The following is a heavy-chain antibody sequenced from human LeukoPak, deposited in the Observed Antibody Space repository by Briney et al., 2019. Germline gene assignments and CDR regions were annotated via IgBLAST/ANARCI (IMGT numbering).Heavy chain of an antibody. Sequence: PGGSLRLSCAASGFTFSSYGMHWVRQAPGKGLEWVAVISYDGSKKYYADSVKGRFTISRDNSKNTLYLQMNSLRAEGTAVYYCAKGQSYSSGWYGFDYWGQGTLVTVSS. CDR1: GFTFSSYG. V-gene: IGHV3-30*18. CDR3: AKGQSYSSGWYGFDY. J-gene: IGHJ4*02. CDR2: ISYDGSKK. D-gene: IGHD6-19*01.